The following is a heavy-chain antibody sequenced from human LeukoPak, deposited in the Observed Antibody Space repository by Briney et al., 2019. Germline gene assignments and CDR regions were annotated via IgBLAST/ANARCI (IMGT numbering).Heavy chain of an antibody. CDR1: GFTFSSYG. D-gene: IGHD3-22*01. V-gene: IGHV3-33*06. CDR2: IWYDGSNK. CDR3: AKDVWVDSSGYGDY. J-gene: IGHJ4*02. Sequence: GGSVRLSCAASGFTFSSYGMHWVRQAPGKGVEGVADIWYDGSNKYYADSVKGRFTISRDNSKNTLYLQMNSLRAEDTAVYYCAKDVWVDSSGYGDYWGQGTLVSVSS.